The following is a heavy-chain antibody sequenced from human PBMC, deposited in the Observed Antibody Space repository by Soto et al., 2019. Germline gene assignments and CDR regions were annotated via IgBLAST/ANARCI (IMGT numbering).Heavy chain of an antibody. J-gene: IGHJ6*02. V-gene: IGHV3-13*05. CDR3: ARAYSGRLPRRADYYYAMDV. D-gene: IGHD2-15*01. CDR2: LGAADDP. Sequence: GGSLRLSCAASAFTLSAYDMHWVRQPNGKGLEWVSALGAADDPYYLGSVKGRFTISRENAKNPLYLQMNNLRAGDTAVYYCARAYSGRLPRRADYYYAMDVWGQGTTVTVS. CDR1: AFTLSAYD.